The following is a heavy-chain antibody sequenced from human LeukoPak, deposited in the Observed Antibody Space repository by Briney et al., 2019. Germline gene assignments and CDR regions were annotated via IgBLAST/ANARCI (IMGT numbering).Heavy chain of an antibody. CDR3: ARHAGTYYSSSLQ. Sequence: GESLKISCKGSGYSFTNYWIGWVRQMPGKGLERMGIIYPGDSDTRYSPSFQGQVTISADKSISTAYLQWSSLKASDTAMYYCARHAGTYYSSSLQWGQGTLVTVSS. CDR1: GYSFTNYW. CDR2: IYPGDSDT. J-gene: IGHJ4*02. D-gene: IGHD6-6*01. V-gene: IGHV5-51*01.